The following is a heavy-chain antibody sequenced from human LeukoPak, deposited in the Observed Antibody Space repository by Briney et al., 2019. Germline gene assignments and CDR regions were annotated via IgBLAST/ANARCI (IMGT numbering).Heavy chain of an antibody. J-gene: IGHJ4*02. CDR3: AREGGYGDYRYFDY. CDR1: GFTFSSYG. D-gene: IGHD4-17*01. Sequence: PGRSLRLSCAASGFTFSSYGMHWVRQAPGKGLEWVAVISYDGSNKYYADSVKGRFTISRDNSKNTLYLQMNSLRAEDTAVYYCAREGGYGDYRYFDYWGQGTLVTVSS. V-gene: IGHV3-30*03. CDR2: ISYDGSNK.